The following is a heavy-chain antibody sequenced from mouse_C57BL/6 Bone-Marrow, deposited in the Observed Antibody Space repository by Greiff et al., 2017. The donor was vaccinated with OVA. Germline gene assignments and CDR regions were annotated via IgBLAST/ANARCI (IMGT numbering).Heavy chain of an antibody. D-gene: IGHD4-1*01. J-gene: IGHJ1*03. CDR2: LYPANGTT. Sequence: VQLQQSVAELVRPGASVKLSCTASVFNIKNTYMHWVQPRPEQGLEWIGRLYPANGTTTYAPKVQGKATITADTSSNTAYMQLSSLTSEDTAIYYCARTGTGYFDVWGTGTTVTVSS. CDR1: VFNIKNTY. CDR3: ARTGTGYFDV. V-gene: IGHV14-3*01.